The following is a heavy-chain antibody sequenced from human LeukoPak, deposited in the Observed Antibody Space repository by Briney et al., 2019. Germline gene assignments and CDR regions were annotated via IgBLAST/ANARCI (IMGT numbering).Heavy chain of an antibody. J-gene: IGHJ4*02. Sequence: PGGSLRLSCTASGFNFGIYGMHWVRQAPGKGLEWVAVMWDDGTNEYYVESVKGRFTISRDNGKRTLYLQMNSLRVEDTAVYYCAKGAYSGRYSYFDYWGQGTLVTVSS. CDR2: MWDDGTNE. V-gene: IGHV3-33*06. CDR1: GFNFGIYG. D-gene: IGHD1-26*01. CDR3: AKGAYSGRYSYFDY.